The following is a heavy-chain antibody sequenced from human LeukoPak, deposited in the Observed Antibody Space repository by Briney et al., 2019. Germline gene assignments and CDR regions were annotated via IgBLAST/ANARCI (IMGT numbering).Heavy chain of an antibody. J-gene: IGHJ1*01. CDR1: GFTFSGYY. CDR3: ARGGYCSSTSCYTGYFQH. V-gene: IGHV3-11*04. D-gene: IGHD2-2*01. Sequence: GGSLRLSCAASGFTFSGYYMSWIRQAPGKGLEWVSYISSSGSTIYYADSVKGRFTISRDNAKNSLYLQMNSLRAEDTAVYYCARGGYCSSTSCYTGYFQHWGQGTLVTVSA. CDR2: ISSSGSTI.